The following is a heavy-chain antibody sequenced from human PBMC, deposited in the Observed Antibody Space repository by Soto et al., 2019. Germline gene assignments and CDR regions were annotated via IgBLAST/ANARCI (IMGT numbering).Heavy chain of an antibody. J-gene: IGHJ6*03. D-gene: IGHD3-10*01. V-gene: IGHV3-21*06. CDR2: ISSGSNYT. CDR1: GFPFSSYS. Sequence: PGGALRLSCVVSGFPFSSYSMNWVRQVPGKGLEWVSSISSGSNYTYYADSVKGRFTISRDNAKNSVYLQMNSLRAEDTALYYCARDFKESQYYYYCMDVWGKGTTVTVSS. CDR3: ARDFKESQYYYYCMDV.